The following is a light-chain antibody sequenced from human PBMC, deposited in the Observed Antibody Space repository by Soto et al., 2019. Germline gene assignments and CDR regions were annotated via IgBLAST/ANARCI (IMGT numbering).Light chain of an antibody. J-gene: IGKJ4*01. CDR1: QSVRSN. Sequence: EVVMTQSPATLSVSPGERVTLSCRASQSVRSNLAWYQQKPGQSPRLLIYGASTRATGIPARFSGSGSGTEFTLTISSLQSEDFAVYYCQQYNSFPGLTFGGGTKVDIK. CDR2: GAS. CDR3: QQYNSFPGLT. V-gene: IGKV3-15*01.